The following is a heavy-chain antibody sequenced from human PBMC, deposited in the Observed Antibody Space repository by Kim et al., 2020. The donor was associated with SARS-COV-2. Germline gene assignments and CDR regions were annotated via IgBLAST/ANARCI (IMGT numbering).Heavy chain of an antibody. J-gene: IGHJ4*02. CDR3: AKGPICSGWFKYYYFDY. V-gene: IGHV3-23*01. CDR2: ISGSGDIT. CDR1: GFTFSTYA. D-gene: IGHD6-19*01. Sequence: GGSLRLSCTASGFTFSTYAMNWVRQAPGKGLEWVSGISGSGDITYFADSVKGRLTISRDNSKNTLDLQMNSLRAEDTAVYYCAKGPICSGWFKYYYFDYWGQRTLVTVSS.